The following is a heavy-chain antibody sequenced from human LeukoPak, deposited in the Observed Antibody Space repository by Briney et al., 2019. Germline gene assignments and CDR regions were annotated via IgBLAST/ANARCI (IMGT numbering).Heavy chain of an antibody. CDR3: TRDKWEHRSYYSYGMDV. J-gene: IGHJ6*02. Sequence: PGGSLRLSCTASGFTIGDYAMSWFRQAPGKGLEWVGFIRSKAYGGTTEYAASVKGRFSISRDDSKSIAYLQMNSLKAEDTAVYYCTRDKWEHRSYYSYGMDVWGQGTTVTVSS. D-gene: IGHD1-26*01. CDR2: IRSKAYGGTT. CDR1: GFTIGDYA. V-gene: IGHV3-49*03.